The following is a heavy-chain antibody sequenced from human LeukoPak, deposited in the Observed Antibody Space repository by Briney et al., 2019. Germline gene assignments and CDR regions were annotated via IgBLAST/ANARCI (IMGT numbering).Heavy chain of an antibody. Sequence: SETLSLTCTVSGGSISSGDYYWSWIRQPPGKGLEWIGYIYYSGSTYYNPSLKSRVTISVDTSKNQFSLKLSSVTAADTDVYYCAREYCGGDCHLFDYWGQGTLVTVSS. CDR1: GGSISSGDYY. D-gene: IGHD2-21*02. J-gene: IGHJ4*02. V-gene: IGHV4-30-4*01. CDR2: IYYSGST. CDR3: AREYCGGDCHLFDY.